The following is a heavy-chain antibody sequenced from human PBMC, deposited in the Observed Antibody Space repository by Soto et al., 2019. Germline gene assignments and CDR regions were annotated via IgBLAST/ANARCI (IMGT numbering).Heavy chain of an antibody. CDR3: AKASPLSSHIDYYYYYMDV. Sequence: GGSLRLSCAASGFTFDDYAMHWVRQAPGKGLEWVSGISWNSGSIGYADSVKGRFTISRDNAKNSLYLQMNSLRAEDTALYYCAKASPLSSHIDYYYYYMDVWGKGTTVTVSS. CDR1: GFTFDDYA. J-gene: IGHJ6*03. V-gene: IGHV3-9*01. CDR2: ISWNSGSI. D-gene: IGHD2-21*01.